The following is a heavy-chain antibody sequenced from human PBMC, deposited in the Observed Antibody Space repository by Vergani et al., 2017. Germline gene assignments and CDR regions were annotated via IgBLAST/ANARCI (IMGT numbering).Heavy chain of an antibody. Sequence: EVQLVESGGGLVQPGGSLRLSCAASGFTFSTYDMHWVRQATGKGLEWVSAIGTAGDTYYPGSVKGRFTISRENAKNSLYLQMNGLRAGDTAVYYCARRDSSSPALDYWGQGTLGTVSS. V-gene: IGHV3-13*01. J-gene: IGHJ4*02. D-gene: IGHD6-6*01. CDR1: GFTFSTYD. CDR3: ARRDSSSPALDY. CDR2: IGTAGDT.